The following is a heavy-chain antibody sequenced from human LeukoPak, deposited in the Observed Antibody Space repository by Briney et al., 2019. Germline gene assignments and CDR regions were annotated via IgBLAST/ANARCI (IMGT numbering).Heavy chain of an antibody. Sequence: GGSLRLSCAASGFTFSSYSMNWVRQAPGKGLEWVSSISSSSSYIYYADSVKGRFTISRDNAKNSLYLQMNSLRAEDTAVYYCARDVAEANWGGIYFDYWGQGTLVTVSS. CDR3: ARDVAEANWGGIYFDY. V-gene: IGHV3-21*01. CDR2: ISSSSSYI. D-gene: IGHD7-27*01. CDR1: GFTFSSYS. J-gene: IGHJ4*02.